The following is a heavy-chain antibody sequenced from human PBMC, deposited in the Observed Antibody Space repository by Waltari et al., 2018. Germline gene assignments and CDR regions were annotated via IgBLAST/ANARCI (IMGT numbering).Heavy chain of an antibody. Sequence: EGQLVESGGGLVQPGGSLKLSCAASGFAFNRFGMHWVRPVPGQGLVWVSRIKSDGSDTSYADSVRGRFTVSRDNAKNMVYLQMKSLRAEDTAIYYCTRDSPSWIWGQGTMVSVSS. V-gene: IGHV3-74*01. CDR1: GFAFNRFG. CDR2: IKSDGSDT. CDR3: TRDSPSWI. J-gene: IGHJ3*02.